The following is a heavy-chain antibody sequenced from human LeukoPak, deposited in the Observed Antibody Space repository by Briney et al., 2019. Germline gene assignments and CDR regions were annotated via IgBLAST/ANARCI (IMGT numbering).Heavy chain of an antibody. CDR2: INGGADRT. Sequence: GGSLRLSCAASGFTFSTCAMSWVRQAPGKGLGWVSTINGGADRTFYADSVRDRFTISRDNAKNSLYLQMNSLRAEDTAVYYCARAFSGRRMNGMDVWGQGTTVTVSS. J-gene: IGHJ6*02. V-gene: IGHV3-23*01. D-gene: IGHD6-25*01. CDR1: GFTFSTCA. CDR3: ARAFSGRRMNGMDV.